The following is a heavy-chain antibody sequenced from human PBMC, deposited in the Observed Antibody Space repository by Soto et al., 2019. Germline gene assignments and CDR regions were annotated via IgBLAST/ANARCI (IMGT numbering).Heavy chain of an antibody. CDR3: ARALSRITGTTLGPKSYYYYYYMDV. CDR1: GFTFSSYD. J-gene: IGHJ6*03. V-gene: IGHV3-13*01. D-gene: IGHD1-7*01. CDR2: IGTAGDT. Sequence: ESLRLSCTASGFTFSSYDMHWVRQATGKCLESVSAIGTAGDTYYPGSVKGRLTIIREDAKNSLYLQLNSLRAGDTAVYYCARALSRITGTTLGPKSYYYYYYMDVWGKGTTVTVSS.